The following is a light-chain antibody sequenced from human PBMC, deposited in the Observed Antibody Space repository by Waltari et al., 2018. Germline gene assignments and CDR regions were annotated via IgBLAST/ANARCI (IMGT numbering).Light chain of an antibody. Sequence: QSALTQPRSVSGSPGQSVTISCTGTSSDVGGYNYVSCYQQHPGKSPKLMIHDVNKRPSGVPDRFSGSKSCNTASLTISGLQADDEADYYCCSYAGSYIFGVFGGGTKLTVL. J-gene: IGLJ2*01. CDR1: SSDVGGYNY. CDR2: DVN. CDR3: CSYAGSYIFGV. V-gene: IGLV2-11*01.